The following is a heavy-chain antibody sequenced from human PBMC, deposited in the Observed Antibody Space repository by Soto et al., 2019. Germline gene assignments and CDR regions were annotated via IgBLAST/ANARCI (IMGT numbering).Heavy chain of an antibody. CDR2: IYYSGST. J-gene: IGHJ4*02. V-gene: IGHV4-59*08. CDR1: GGSISSYY. Sequence: PSETLSLTCTVSGGSISSYYWSWIRQPPGKGLEWIGYIYYSGSTNYNPSLKSRVTISVDTSKNQFSLKLSSVTAADTAVYYCARHNDYGLYFDYWGQGTLVTVSS. D-gene: IGHD4-17*01. CDR3: ARHNDYGLYFDY.